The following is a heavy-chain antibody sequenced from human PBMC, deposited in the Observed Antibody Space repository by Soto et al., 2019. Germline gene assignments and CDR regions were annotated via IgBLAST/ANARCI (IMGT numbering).Heavy chain of an antibody. J-gene: IGHJ6*03. Sequence: QVQLQESGPGLVKPSGTLSLTCAVSSGSISSSNWWSWVRQPPGKGLEWIGEIYHSGSTNYNPSLKCRVTISVDKSKNQFSLKLSSVTAADTAVYYCARVYCSGGSCYPRYYYYMDVWGKGTTVTVSS. V-gene: IGHV4-4*02. CDR3: ARVYCSGGSCYPRYYYYMDV. D-gene: IGHD2-15*01. CDR2: IYHSGST. CDR1: SGSISSSNW.